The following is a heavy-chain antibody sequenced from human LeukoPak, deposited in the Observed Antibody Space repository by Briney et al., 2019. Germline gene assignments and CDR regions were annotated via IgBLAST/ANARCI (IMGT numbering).Heavy chain of an antibody. CDR1: GGSVSSDSCY. J-gene: IGHJ4*02. Sequence: PSETLSLTCTVSGGSVSSDSCYWSWIRQPPGKGLEWIGYIYYSGSTNYNPSLKSRVTISVDTSKNQFSLQLSSVTAADTAVYFCARGSREMATMFDYWGQGTLVTVSS. CDR3: ARGSREMATMFDY. V-gene: IGHV4-61*01. CDR2: IYYSGST. D-gene: IGHD5-24*01.